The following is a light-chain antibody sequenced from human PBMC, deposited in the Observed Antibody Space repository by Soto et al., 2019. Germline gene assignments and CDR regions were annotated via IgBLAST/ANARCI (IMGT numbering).Light chain of an antibody. Sequence: VVTQEPSLTVTPGGPVTLTGASRTGAVTSGFHPNGVQQNPGQAPRSLIDSTTNRQSWTTARFSGSLLGDKAALTLAAVEPEDEAEYYCLLFYGCGLPNWRFCGGPTLTV. J-gene: IGLJ2*01. V-gene: IGLV7-43*01. CDR1: TGAVTSGFH. CDR3: LLFYGCGLPNWR. CDR2: STT.